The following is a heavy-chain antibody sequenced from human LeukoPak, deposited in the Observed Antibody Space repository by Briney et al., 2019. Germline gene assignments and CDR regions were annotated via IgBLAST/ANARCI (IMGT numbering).Heavy chain of an antibody. CDR2: ISYDGSNK. CDR1: GFTFSSYA. CDR3: AKDITMVRGVLDY. J-gene: IGHJ4*02. Sequence: GGSLRLSCAASGFTFSSYAMHWVRQAPGKGLEWVAVISYDGSNKYYADSVKGRFTISRDNSKNTLYLQMNSLRAEDTPVYYCAKDITMVRGVLDYWGQGTLVTVSS. D-gene: IGHD3-10*01. V-gene: IGHV3-30*04.